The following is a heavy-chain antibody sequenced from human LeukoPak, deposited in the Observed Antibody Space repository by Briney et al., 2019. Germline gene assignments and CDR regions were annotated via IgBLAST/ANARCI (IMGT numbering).Heavy chain of an antibody. CDR1: GYTFTSYY. CDR3: ARGTRNNSMTTVVPFDY. D-gene: IGHD4-23*01. CDR2: INPSGGST. V-gene: IGHV1-46*01. J-gene: IGHJ4*02. Sequence: ASVKVSCKASGYTFTSYYIHWGRQAPGQGLEWMGIINPSGGSTSYAQKFHGRVTMTRDTSTITGYMELSSLRSEDTAVYYCARGTRNNSMTTVVPFDYWGQGTLVTVSS.